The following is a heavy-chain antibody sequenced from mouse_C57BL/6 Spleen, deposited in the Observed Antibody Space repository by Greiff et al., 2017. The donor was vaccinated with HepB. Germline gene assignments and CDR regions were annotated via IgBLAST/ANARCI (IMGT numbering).Heavy chain of an antibody. CDR1: GYTFTSYW. CDR2: IDPSDSYT. CDR3: ARWGGNYDY. D-gene: IGHD2-1*01. Sequence: QVQLQQSGAELVMPGASVKLSCKASGYTFTSYWMHWVKQRPGQGLEWIGEIDPSDSYTNYNQKFKGKSTLTVDKSSSTAYMQLSSLTSEDSAVYYCARWGGNYDYWGQGTTLTVSS. J-gene: IGHJ2*01. V-gene: IGHV1-69*01.